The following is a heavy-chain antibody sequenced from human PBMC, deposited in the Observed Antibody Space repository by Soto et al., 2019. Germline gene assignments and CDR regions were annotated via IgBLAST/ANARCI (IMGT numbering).Heavy chain of an antibody. Sequence: ASVKVSCKASGYSFTNYGISWVRQAPGQGLEWMGWISGHNGNTNYAQKLQGRVTMTTDTSTSTAYMELRSLRSDDTAVYYCARDYYGSGSTRSHFFYWGQGNLVTVSS. CDR1: GYSFTNYG. V-gene: IGHV1-18*01. D-gene: IGHD3-10*01. CDR3: ARDYYGSGSTRSHFFY. J-gene: IGHJ4*02. CDR2: ISGHNGNT.